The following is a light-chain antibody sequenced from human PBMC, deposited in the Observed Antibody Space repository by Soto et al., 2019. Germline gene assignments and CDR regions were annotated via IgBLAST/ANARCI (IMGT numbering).Light chain of an antibody. CDR3: CSYTSSRTYV. CDR2: EVT. Sequence: VLTQPASVSGSPGQSITISCTGTSSDVGAYIYVSWYQHHPGKAPKVMIYEVTNRPSGVSDRFSGSKSGNTASLTISGLQAEDEADYYCCSYTSSRTYVFGTGTKVTVL. V-gene: IGLV2-14*01. J-gene: IGLJ1*01. CDR1: SSDVGAYIY.